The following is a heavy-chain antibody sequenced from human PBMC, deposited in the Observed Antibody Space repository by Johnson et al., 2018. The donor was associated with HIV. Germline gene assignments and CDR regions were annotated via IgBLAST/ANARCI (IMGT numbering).Heavy chain of an antibody. CDR3: ARVGDGYNQGEDAFDI. CDR1: GFTFDDYA. V-gene: IGHV3-9*01. Sequence: VQLVESGGGLVQPGRSLRLSCAASGFTFDDYAMHWVRQAPGKGLEWVSGIRWNSGSIGYADSVKGRCTISRDNAKNSLYRQMTSLRAEDTAVYYCARVGDGYNQGEDAFDIWGQGTMVTVSS. D-gene: IGHD5-24*01. CDR2: IRWNSGSI. J-gene: IGHJ3*02.